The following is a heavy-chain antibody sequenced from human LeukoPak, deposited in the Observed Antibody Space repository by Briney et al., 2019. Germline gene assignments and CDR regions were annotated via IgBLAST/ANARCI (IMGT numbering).Heavy chain of an antibody. D-gene: IGHD4-17*01. CDR3: AAQGGSGDLRY. Sequence: GGSLRLSCAVSGFTFSNTLMNWVRQAPGKGLEWVGRIKRIIDGGTTDYAAPVKGRFTVSRDDSINTLYLQMSSLKTEDTAVYYCAAQGGSGDLRYWGQGTLVTVSS. CDR1: GFTFSNTL. J-gene: IGHJ4*02. CDR2: IKRIIDGGTT. V-gene: IGHV3-15*01.